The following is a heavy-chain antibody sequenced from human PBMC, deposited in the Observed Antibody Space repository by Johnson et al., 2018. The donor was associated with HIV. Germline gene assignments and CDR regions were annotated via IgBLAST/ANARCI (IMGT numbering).Heavy chain of an antibody. Sequence: QVQLVESGGGVVQPGRSLRLSCAASGFTFSSYGMHWVRQAPGKGLEWVAVISYDGSNKYYADSVKGRFTISREHSKNTLYLQMNSLRAEDTAIYYCAKDLNVGELFFPTHDAFDIWGQGTTVTVSS. CDR3: AKDLNVGELFFPTHDAFDI. J-gene: IGHJ3*02. V-gene: IGHV3-30*18. CDR2: ISYDGSNK. D-gene: IGHD3-10*01. CDR1: GFTFSSYG.